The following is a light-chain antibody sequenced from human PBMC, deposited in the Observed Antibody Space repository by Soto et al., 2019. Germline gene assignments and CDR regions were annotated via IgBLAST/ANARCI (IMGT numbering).Light chain of an antibody. CDR2: DAY. Sequence: EVVLTQSPVTLSLSPGERATLSCRASQSFRGLLAWYQQKPGQSPRLLIYDAYNRATGIPPRFSGSGSVTDFTLTISSLEPEDSAVYYCQKLHMWPITFCQGTRLEIK. J-gene: IGKJ5*01. V-gene: IGKV3-11*01. CDR3: QKLHMWPIT. CDR1: QSFRGL.